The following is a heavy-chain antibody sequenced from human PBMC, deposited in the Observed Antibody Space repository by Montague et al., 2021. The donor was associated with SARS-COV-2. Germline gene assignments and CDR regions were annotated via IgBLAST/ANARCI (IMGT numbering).Heavy chain of an antibody. CDR1: GFTFSSYE. V-gene: IGHV3-48*03. CDR2: ISSSGSTL. D-gene: IGHD3-10*01. Sequence: SLRLSCAPSGFTFSSYEMNWVRQAPGKGLEWVSYISSSGSTLYHADSVRGRFTISRDNARDSVYLQMNSLRAEDTAVYYCAREEDSYGSGTLDYWGQGTLVTVSS. J-gene: IGHJ4*02. CDR3: AREEDSYGSGTLDY.